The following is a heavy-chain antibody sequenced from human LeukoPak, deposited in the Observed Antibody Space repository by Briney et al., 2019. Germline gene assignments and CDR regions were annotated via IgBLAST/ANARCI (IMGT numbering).Heavy chain of an antibody. CDR1: GFTFSSYW. CDR2: NSDGSTT. CDR3: ARVIYSGWEGEPSD. D-gene: IGHD6-19*01. Sequence: GGSLRLSCAASGFTFSSYWMHWVRQAPGKGLVWVSRNSDGSTTSYADSVMGRFTISRDNAKNTLYLQMNSLRAEDTAVYYCARVIYSGWEGEPSDWGQGTLVTVSS. V-gene: IGHV3-74*01. J-gene: IGHJ4*02.